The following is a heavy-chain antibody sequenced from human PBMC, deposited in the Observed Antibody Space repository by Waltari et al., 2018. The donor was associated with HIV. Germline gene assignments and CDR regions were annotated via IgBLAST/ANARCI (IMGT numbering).Heavy chain of an antibody. D-gene: IGHD6-6*01. V-gene: IGHV3-48*01. J-gene: IGHJ4*02. Sequence: EVQLVESGGGLVQPGGSLRLSCAASGFPFSDYSMNWVRQAPGKGLEWVSYISSSSSTIYYADSVKGRFTISRDNAKNSLYLQMNSLRAEDTAVYYCARDPVYSGSSLVYYFDYWGQGTLVTVSS. CDR2: ISSSSSTI. CDR3: ARDPVYSGSSLVYYFDY. CDR1: GFPFSDYS.